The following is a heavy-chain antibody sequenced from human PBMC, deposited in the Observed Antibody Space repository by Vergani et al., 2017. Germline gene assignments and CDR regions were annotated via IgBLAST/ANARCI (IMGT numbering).Heavy chain of an antibody. CDR2: ISAYNGNT. CDR3: ARLTVTLSLYYYYGMDV. D-gene: IGHD4-17*01. Sequence: QVQLVQSGAEVKKPGASVKVSCKASGYTFTSYGISWVRQAPGQGLEWMGWISAYNGNTNYAQKLQGRVTMTTDTSTSTAYMELRSLRSDDTAVYYCARLTVTLSLYYYYGMDVWGQGTTVTVSS. V-gene: IGHV1-18*04. CDR1: GYTFTSYG. J-gene: IGHJ6*02.